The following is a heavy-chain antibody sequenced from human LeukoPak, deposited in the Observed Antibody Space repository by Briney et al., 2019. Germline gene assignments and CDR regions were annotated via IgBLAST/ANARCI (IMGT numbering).Heavy chain of an antibody. J-gene: IGHJ4*02. D-gene: IGHD3-22*01. CDR1: GFTFSSYW. V-gene: IGHV3-7*01. CDR3: ARSRIQYYYDSSDYRYYFDY. Sequence: GGSLRLSCAASGFTFSSYWMSWVRQAPGKGLEWVANIKQDGSEKYYVDSVEGRFTISRDNAKNSLYLQMNSLRAEDTAVYYCARSRIQYYYDSSDYRYYFDYWGQGTLVTVSS. CDR2: IKQDGSEK.